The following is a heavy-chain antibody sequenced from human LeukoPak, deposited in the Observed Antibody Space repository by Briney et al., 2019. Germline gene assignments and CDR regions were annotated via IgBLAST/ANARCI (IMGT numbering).Heavy chain of an antibody. J-gene: IGHJ4*02. CDR1: GGSISSHY. Sequence: SETLSLTCTVSGGSISSHYWSWIRPPPGKGLEWIGYIYYSGSTNYNPSLKSRVTISVDTSKNQFSLKLSSVTAADTAVYYGARLDPRDGYRGYWGQGTLVTVSS. D-gene: IGHD5-24*01. CDR2: IYYSGST. V-gene: IGHV4-59*11. CDR3: ARLDPRDGYRGY.